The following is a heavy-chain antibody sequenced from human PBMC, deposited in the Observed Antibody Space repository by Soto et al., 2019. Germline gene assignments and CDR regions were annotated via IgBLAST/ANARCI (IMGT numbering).Heavy chain of an antibody. CDR3: ARDRSSGWSCDY. V-gene: IGHV3-33*01. CDR1: GFTSSSYG. Sequence: GGSLRLSCAASGFTSSSYGMHWVRQAPGKGLEWVAVIWYDGSNKYYADSVKGRFTISRDNSKNTLYLQMNSLRAEDTAVYYCARDRSSGWSCDYWGQGTLVTVSS. D-gene: IGHD6-19*01. J-gene: IGHJ4*02. CDR2: IWYDGSNK.